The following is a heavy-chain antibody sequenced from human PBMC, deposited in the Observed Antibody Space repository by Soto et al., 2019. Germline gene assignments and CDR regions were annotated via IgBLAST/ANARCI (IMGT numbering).Heavy chain of an antibody. Sequence: LRLSCAASGFTFSSYSMNWVRQAPGKGLEWVSSISSSSYIYYADSVKGRFTISRDNAKNSLYLQMNSLRAEDTAVYYCARGLFYYDSSGYLGYWGQGTLVTVS. CDR2: ISSSSYI. D-gene: IGHD3-22*01. CDR3: ARGLFYYDSSGYLGY. V-gene: IGHV3-21*01. J-gene: IGHJ4*02. CDR1: GFTFSSYS.